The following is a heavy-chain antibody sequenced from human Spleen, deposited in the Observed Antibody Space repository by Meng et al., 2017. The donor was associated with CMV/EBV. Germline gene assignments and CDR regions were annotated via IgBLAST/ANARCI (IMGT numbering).Heavy chain of an antibody. D-gene: IGHD1-26*01. J-gene: IGHJ4*02. CDR1: GFIFDYYA. CDR3: ARDPVGAPYFDY. CDR2: VNWNDDST. Sequence: SASSGFIFDYYAMNWVRQAPGRGLEWVAGVNWNDDSTTYAGSVKRRFTISRDNTKNSLYLQMNSLGAEDTAFYFCARDPVGAPYFDYWGRGTLVTVSS. V-gene: IGHV3-20*03.